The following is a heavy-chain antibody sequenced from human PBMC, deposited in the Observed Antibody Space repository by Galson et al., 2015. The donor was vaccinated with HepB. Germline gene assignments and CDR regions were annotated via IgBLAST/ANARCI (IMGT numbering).Heavy chain of an antibody. V-gene: IGHV3-23*01. CDR2: ISGSGGTT. J-gene: IGHJ4*02. Sequence: SLRLSCAASGFTFGNYAMSWVRQAPGKGLEWVSAISGSGGTTYYADSVKGRFTISRDNSKNRLYLQMNSLRDEDTALYYCAKDIKLRGVIENAIFDYWGQGTLVTVSS. CDR3: AKDIKLRGVIENAIFDY. D-gene: IGHD3-16*02. CDR1: GFTFGNYA.